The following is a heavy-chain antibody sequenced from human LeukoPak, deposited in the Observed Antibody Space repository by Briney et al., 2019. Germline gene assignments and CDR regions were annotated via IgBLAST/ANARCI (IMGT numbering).Heavy chain of an antibody. D-gene: IGHD2-15*01. CDR1: GFTFSSYG. CDR2: IWYDGSNK. V-gene: IGHV3-33*01. CDR3: ASFGEAANDAFDI. Sequence: GRSLRLSCAASGFTFSSYGMHWVRQAPGKGLEWVAVIWYDGSNKYYADSVKGRFTISRDNSKNTLYLRMNSLRAEDTAVYYCASFGEAANDAFDIWGQGTMVTVSS. J-gene: IGHJ3*02.